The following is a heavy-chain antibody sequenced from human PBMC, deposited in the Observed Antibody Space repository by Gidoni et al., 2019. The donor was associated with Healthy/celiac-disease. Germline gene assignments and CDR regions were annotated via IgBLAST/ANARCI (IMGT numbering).Heavy chain of an antibody. D-gene: IGHD1-1*01. V-gene: IGHV3-21*01. CDR2: ISSSSSYI. J-gene: IGHJ3*02. CDR1: GFAFSCYS. CDR3: AIRARNDDAFDI. Sequence: EVQLVESGGGLVKPGGSLRLSCAASGFAFSCYSMNWVRQAPGKGLGWVSSISSSSSYIYYADSVKGRFTIPRDNAKNALYLQMNSLRAEDTAVYYCAIRARNDDAFDIWGQGTMVTVSS.